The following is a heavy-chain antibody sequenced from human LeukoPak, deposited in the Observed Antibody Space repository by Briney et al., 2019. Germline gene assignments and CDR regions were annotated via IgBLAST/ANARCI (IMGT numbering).Heavy chain of an antibody. D-gene: IGHD5-12*01. Sequence: PGGSLRLSCAASGFTFSNYAVSWFRQAPGKGLEWVSAISGNGASTYYADSVKGRFTISRDNSKNTGYLQMNSLRAEDTAVFYCAKGAATILEWVGYWGQGTLVTVSS. CDR3: AKGAATILEWVGY. J-gene: IGHJ4*02. CDR2: ISGNGAST. CDR1: GFTFSNYA. V-gene: IGHV3-23*01.